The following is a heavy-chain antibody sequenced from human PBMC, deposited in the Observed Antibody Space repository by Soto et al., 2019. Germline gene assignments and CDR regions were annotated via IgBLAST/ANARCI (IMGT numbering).Heavy chain of an antibody. CDR1: GFTFSTHS. Sequence: EMQLVESGGGLVQPGGSLRLSCAASGFTFSTHSMNWVRQAPGKGLEWISYITSSDVTMYADSVKGRFTISRDNAKNSLYLQMNSLRGEDTAVYFCVGEVGFQLIYWGQGTLVTVSS. CDR3: VGEVGFQLIY. V-gene: IGHV3-48*01. CDR2: ITSSDVTM. J-gene: IGHJ4*02. D-gene: IGHD2-2*01.